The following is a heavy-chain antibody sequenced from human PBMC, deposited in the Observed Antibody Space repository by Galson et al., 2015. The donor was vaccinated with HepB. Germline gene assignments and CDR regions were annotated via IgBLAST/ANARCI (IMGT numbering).Heavy chain of an antibody. CDR2: ISYDGSNK. V-gene: IGHV3-30*18. D-gene: IGHD3-22*01. CDR1: GFTFSSYG. Sequence: SLRLSCAASGFTFSSYGMHWVRQAPGKGLEWVAVISYDGSNKYYADSVKGRFTISRDNSKNTLYLQMNSLRAEDTAVYYCAKSTLYYDSSGFYFDYWGQGTLVTVSS. CDR3: AKSTLYYDSSGFYFDY. J-gene: IGHJ4*02.